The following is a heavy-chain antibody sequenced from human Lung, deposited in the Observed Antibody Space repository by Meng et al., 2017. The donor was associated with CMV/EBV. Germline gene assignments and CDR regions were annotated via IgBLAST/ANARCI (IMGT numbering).Heavy chain of an antibody. V-gene: IGHV3-74*01. Sequence: GESLKICCAASVSTFSNYWMHWVRQAPGKGLVWVSRIQGSDIAYADSVQGRFSISRDNAKNTLYLQINSLRVEDTAVYYCARASPYSRSYIDYWGQGALVTVSS. CDR3: ARASPYSRSYIDY. CDR2: IQGSDI. J-gene: IGHJ4*02. CDR1: VSTFSNYW. D-gene: IGHD6-6*01.